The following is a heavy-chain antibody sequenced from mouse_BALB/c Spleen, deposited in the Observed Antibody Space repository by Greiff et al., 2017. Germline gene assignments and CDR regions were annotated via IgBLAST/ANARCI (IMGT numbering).Heavy chain of an antibody. V-gene: IGHV5-4*02. J-gene: IGHJ1*01. CDR1: GFTFSDYY. D-gene: IGHD1-1*01. Sequence: EVQRVESGGGLVKPGGSLKLSCAASGFTFSDYYMYWVRQTPEKRLEWVATISDGGSYTYYPDSVKGRFTISRDNAKNNLYLQMSSLKSEDTAMYYCAREGNGTWYFDVWGAGTTVTVSS. CDR3: AREGNGTWYFDV. CDR2: ISDGGSYT.